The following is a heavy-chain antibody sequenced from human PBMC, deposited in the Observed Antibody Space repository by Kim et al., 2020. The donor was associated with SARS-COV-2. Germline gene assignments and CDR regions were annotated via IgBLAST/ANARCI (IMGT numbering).Heavy chain of an antibody. J-gene: IGHJ4*02. V-gene: IGHV4-34*01. CDR1: GGSFSGYY. CDR2: INHSGST. CDR3: ARGPTVTTNYFDY. Sequence: SETLSLTCAVYGGSFSGYYWSWIRQPPGKGLEWIGEINHSGSTNYNPSLKSRVTISVDTSKNQFSLKLSSVTAADTAVYYCARGPTVTTNYFDYWGQGTLVTVSS. D-gene: IGHD4-17*01.